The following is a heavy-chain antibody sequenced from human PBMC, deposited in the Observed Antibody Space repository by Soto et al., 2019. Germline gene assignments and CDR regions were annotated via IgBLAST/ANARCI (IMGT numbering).Heavy chain of an antibody. V-gene: IGHV3-7*03. CDR3: ARIPCIAGSCFYDS. Sequence: GGSLRLSCAASGFTFSNYWMSWVRQASGKGLEWVANISPNGRHERYVDSARGRVTISRDNANNVLYLQMNSLRDDDPAVYFCARIPCIAGSCFYDSWGQGTLVTVSS. CDR1: GFTFSNYW. D-gene: IGHD2-15*01. J-gene: IGHJ4*02. CDR2: ISPNGRHE.